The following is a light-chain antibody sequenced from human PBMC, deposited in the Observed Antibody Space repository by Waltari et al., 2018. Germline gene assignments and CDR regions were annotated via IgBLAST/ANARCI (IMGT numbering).Light chain of an antibody. Sequence: AIRMTQSPSSLSASTGDRVTITCRASQGISSYLAWYQQKPGKAPKLLIYASSTLQSGVPSRFSGSGSGTDFTLTISGLQSEDFATYYCQQYYSYPPGFGGGTKVEIK. J-gene: IGKJ4*01. CDR3: QQYYSYPPG. V-gene: IGKV1-8*01. CDR1: QGISSY. CDR2: ASS.